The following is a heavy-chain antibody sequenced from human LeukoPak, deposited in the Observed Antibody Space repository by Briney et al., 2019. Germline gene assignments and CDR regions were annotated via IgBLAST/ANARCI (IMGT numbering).Heavy chain of an antibody. Sequence: GGSLRLSCAASGFTFSNYGMHWVRQAPGKGLEWVAVISYDGSNKYYVDSVKGRFTISRDNSKNTLYLQMNSLRAEDTAVYYCAKAYYDSSGYDYWGQGTLVTVSS. CDR1: GFTFSNYG. V-gene: IGHV3-30*18. D-gene: IGHD3-22*01. J-gene: IGHJ4*02. CDR2: ISYDGSNK. CDR3: AKAYYDSSGYDY.